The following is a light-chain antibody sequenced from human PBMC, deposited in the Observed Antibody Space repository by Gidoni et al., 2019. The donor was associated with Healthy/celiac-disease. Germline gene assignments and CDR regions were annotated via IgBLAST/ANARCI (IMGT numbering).Light chain of an antibody. J-gene: IGKJ2*01. Sequence: DIVMTQSPDSLAVSLGDRATINCKSSQSVLYSSNNKNYLAWYQQKPGQPPKLLIYWASTRESGVPDRFSGSGSGTDVSLTISSLQAEDVAVYYCQQYYSTPWTFGQGTKLEIK. V-gene: IGKV4-1*01. CDR1: QSVLYSSNNKNY. CDR3: QQYYSTPWT. CDR2: WAS.